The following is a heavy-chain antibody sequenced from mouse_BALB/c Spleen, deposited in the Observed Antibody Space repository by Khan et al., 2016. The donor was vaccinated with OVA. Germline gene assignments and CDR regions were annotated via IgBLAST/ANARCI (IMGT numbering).Heavy chain of an antibody. D-gene: IGHD1-1*01. Sequence: EVQLQESGGDLVKPGGSLKLSCAASGFTFSTYGMSWVRQTPDKRLEWVATVSTGGGYTYYPDSVKGRFTISRDNAKNTLYLQMSGLKSEDTAIFHCTRLAYYYDSEGFAYWGQGTLVTVSA. V-gene: IGHV5-6*01. J-gene: IGHJ3*01. CDR1: GFTFSTYG. CDR3: TRLAYYYDSEGFAY. CDR2: VSTGGGYT.